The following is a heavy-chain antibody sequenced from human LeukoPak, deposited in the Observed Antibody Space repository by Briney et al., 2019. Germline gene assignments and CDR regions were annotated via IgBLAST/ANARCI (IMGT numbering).Heavy chain of an antibody. D-gene: IGHD3-22*01. CDR2: INHSGST. Sequence: PSETLSLTCAVYSGSFSGYYWTWIRQPPGKGLEWIGEINHSGSTNCNPSLKSRVTISVDTSKNQFSLKVTSVTAADTAVYYCARGLGDRSVYYYLGYWGQGTLVTVSS. CDR1: SGSFSGYY. J-gene: IGHJ4*02. CDR3: ARGLGDRSVYYYLGY. V-gene: IGHV4-34*01.